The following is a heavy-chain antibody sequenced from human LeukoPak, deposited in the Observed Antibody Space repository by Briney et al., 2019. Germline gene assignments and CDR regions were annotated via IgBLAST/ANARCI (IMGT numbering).Heavy chain of an antibody. D-gene: IGHD2-2*01. V-gene: IGHV3-23*01. CDR3: AKGWDIVVVPAAMGVDY. CDR2: ISGSGGST. CDR1: GFTFSSYA. Sequence: PGGSLRLSCTASGFTFSSYAMSWVRQAPGKGLEWVSAISGSGGSTYYADSVKGRFTISRDNSKNTLYLQMNRLSAEDTAVYYCAKGWDIVVVPAAMGVDYWGQGTLVTVSS. J-gene: IGHJ4*02.